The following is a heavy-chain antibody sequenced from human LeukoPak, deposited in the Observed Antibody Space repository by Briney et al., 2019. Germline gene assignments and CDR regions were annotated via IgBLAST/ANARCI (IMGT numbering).Heavy chain of an antibody. V-gene: IGHV4-4*07. CDR1: GGSISSYY. CDR3: ARVLRFLEWSYYFDY. J-gene: IGHJ4*02. Sequence: PSETLSLTCTVSGGSISSYYWSWIRQPAGKGLEWIGRIYISGSTNYNPSLKSRVTMSVDTSKNQFSLKLSSVTAADTAVYYCARVLRFLEWSYYFDYWGQGTLVTVSS. CDR2: IYISGST. D-gene: IGHD3-3*01.